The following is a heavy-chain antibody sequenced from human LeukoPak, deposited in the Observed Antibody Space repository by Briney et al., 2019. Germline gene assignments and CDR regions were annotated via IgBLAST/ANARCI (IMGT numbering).Heavy chain of an antibody. CDR3: ARPPGYYDSNFDY. D-gene: IGHD3-22*01. V-gene: IGHV3-23*01. Sequence: SGGSLRLSCAASGFTFSSYAISWVRQAPGRGLEWVSAISGSGGSTYYADSVKGRFTISRDNSKNTLYLQMNSLRAEDTAVYYCARPPGYYDSNFDYWGQGTLVTVSS. CDR1: GFTFSSYA. CDR2: ISGSGGST. J-gene: IGHJ4*02.